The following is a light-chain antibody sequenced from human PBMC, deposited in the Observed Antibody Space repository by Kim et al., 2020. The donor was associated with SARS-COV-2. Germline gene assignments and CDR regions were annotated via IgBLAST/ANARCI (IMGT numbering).Light chain of an antibody. CDR2: GAS. CDR3: QQRSSWPPT. CDR1: RGIGNS. Sequence: LSPGESATHSCRTKRGIGNSLAWYQQKPGQAPRLLIHGASNGATDIPARFSGSGSGTDFTLTISSLEPEDFAVYFCQQRSSWPPTFGQGTRLEIK. J-gene: IGKJ5*01. V-gene: IGKV3-11*01.